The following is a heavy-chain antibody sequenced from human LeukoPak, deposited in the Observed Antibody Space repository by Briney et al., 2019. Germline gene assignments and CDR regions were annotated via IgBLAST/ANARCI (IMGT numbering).Heavy chain of an antibody. Sequence: ASVKVSCKASGYTFTSYDINWVRQATGQGLEWMGWINPNSGGTNYAQKFQGRVTMTRDTSISTAYMELSRLRSDDTAVYYCATADPRKTVRGVEGWFDPWGQGTLVTVSS. CDR1: GYTFTSYD. D-gene: IGHD1-14*01. CDR2: INPNSGGT. CDR3: ATADPRKTVRGVEGWFDP. J-gene: IGHJ5*02. V-gene: IGHV1-2*02.